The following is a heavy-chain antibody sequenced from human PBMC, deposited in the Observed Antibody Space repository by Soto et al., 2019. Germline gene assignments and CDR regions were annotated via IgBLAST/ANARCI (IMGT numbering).Heavy chain of an antibody. CDR2: IYHSGST. Sequence: PLSLTCTVSGGSIRGGGYSWIGILEPPGKGLEWIGYIYHSGSTYYNPSLKSRVTISVDRSKNQFSLKLSSVTAADTAVYYCARARREMGDTFYHYGMDVWRQGTTVTVSS. CDR3: ARARREMGDTFYHYGMDV. D-gene: IGHD1-26*01. J-gene: IGHJ6*02. CDR1: GGSIRGGGYS. V-gene: IGHV4-30-2*01.